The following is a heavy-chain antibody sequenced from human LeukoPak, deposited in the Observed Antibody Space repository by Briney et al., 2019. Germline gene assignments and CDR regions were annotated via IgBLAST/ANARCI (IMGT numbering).Heavy chain of an antibody. CDR3: ARVRRSMIADY. Sequence: SETLSLTCTVSSGSIGSSSNYWGWIRQAPGKGLEWIGNVYYSGSTFYNPSLKSRVTISVDTSKNQFSLKLRSVTAADTAVYYCARVRRSMIADYWGQGTLVTVSS. V-gene: IGHV4-39*07. CDR2: VYYSGST. J-gene: IGHJ4*02. CDR1: SGSIGSSSNY. D-gene: IGHD3-22*01.